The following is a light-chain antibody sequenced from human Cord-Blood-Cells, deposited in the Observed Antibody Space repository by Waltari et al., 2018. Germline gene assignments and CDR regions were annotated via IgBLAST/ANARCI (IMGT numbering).Light chain of an antibody. V-gene: IGKV3-20*01. CDR3: QQYGSSPT. J-gene: IGKJ1*01. CDR2: GAS. CDR1: QSVSSSY. Sequence: EIVLTQSPGTLSLSPGERATLSCRASQSVSSSYLAWYQQKPGPAPRLLIYGASSRATGIPDRFSGSGSGTDFTITISRLEPEDFAVYYCQQYGSSPTFGQGTKVEIK.